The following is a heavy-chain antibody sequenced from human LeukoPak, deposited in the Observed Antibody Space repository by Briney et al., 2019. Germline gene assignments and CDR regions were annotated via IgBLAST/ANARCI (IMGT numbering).Heavy chain of an antibody. V-gene: IGHV1-69*04. J-gene: IGHJ5*02. D-gene: IGHD2-2*02. CDR3: ARELRGYMDWFDP. CDR2: IIPILGIA. CDR1: GGTFSSYA. Sequence: ASVKVSCKASGGTFSSYAISWVRQAPGQGLEWMGRIIPILGIANYAQKFQGRVTITADKSTSTAYMELSSLRSEDTAVYYCARELRGYMDWFDPWGQGTLVTVSS.